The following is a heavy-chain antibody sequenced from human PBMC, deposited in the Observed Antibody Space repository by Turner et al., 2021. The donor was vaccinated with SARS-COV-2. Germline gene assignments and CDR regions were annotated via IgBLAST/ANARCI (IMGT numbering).Heavy chain of an antibody. V-gene: IGHV3-23*01. J-gene: IGHJ6*02. Sequence: EVQLLESGGGLVQPGGSLRRSCAASGFTFSSYAMSWVRQAPGKGLEWVSAISGSGGSTYYADSVKGRFTISRDNSKNTLYLQMNSLRAEDTAVYYCAKAHGYSYGGVDYYYYYGMDVWGQGTTVTVSS. CDR3: AKAHGYSYGGVDYYYYYGMDV. D-gene: IGHD5-18*01. CDR1: GFTFSSYA. CDR2: ISGSGGST.